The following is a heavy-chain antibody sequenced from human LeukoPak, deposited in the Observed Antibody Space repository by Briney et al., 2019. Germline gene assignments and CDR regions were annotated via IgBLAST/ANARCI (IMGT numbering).Heavy chain of an antibody. Sequence: GGSLRLSCAASGFTFSSYAMSWVRQAPGKGLEGVSAISGSGGSTHYADSLQGRFTISRDSYKHTLYLQVNTQRAEDTAVYYCAKDSHYYFWSGYPWYCDYWGQGTLVTVSS. CDR2: ISGSGGST. J-gene: IGHJ4*02. D-gene: IGHD3-3*01. CDR3: AKDSHYYFWSGYPWYCDY. V-gene: IGHV3-23*01. CDR1: GFTFSSYA.